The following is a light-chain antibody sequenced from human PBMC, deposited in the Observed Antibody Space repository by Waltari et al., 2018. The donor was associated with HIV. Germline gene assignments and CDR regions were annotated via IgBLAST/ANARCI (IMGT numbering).Light chain of an antibody. CDR1: SSNLGAGYD. CDR3: QSFDNSLSGLV. J-gene: IGLJ2*01. CDR2: RNT. V-gene: IGLV1-40*01. Sequence: QSVLTQPPSVSGAPGQRVSISCPWSSSNLGAGYDVPWYQQLPGAAPKLLIYRNTNRPSGVPDRYSASKSGTSASLAITGLQAEDEADFYCQSFDNSLSGLVFGGGTKLTVL.